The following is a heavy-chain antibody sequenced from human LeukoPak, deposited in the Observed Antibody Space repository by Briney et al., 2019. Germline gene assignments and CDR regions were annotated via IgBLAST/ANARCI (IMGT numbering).Heavy chain of an antibody. V-gene: IGHV3-48*01. J-gene: IGHJ6*03. Sequence: PGGSLRLSCAASGFTFSSYTMNWVRQAPGKGLEWVSYISSSSSTIYYADSVKGRFTISRDNAKNSLYLQMNSLRAEDTAVYYCARDDSNYLFYYYYMDVWGKGTTVTVSS. D-gene: IGHD4-11*01. CDR2: ISSSSSTI. CDR3: ARDDSNYLFYYYYMDV. CDR1: GFTFSSYT.